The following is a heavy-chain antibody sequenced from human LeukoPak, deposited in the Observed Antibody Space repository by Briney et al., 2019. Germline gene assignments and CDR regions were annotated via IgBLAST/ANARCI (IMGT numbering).Heavy chain of an antibody. V-gene: IGHV4-61*02. D-gene: IGHD3-3*01. CDR3: ARDRITIFGVVTLDY. J-gene: IGHJ4*02. CDR2: IYTSGST. Sequence: PSETLSLTCTVSGGSISSGSYYWSWIRQPAGKGLEWIGRIYTSGSTNYNPSLKSRVTISVDTFKNQFSLKLSSVTAADTAVYYCARDRITIFGVVTLDYWGQGTLVTVSS. CDR1: GGSISSGSYY.